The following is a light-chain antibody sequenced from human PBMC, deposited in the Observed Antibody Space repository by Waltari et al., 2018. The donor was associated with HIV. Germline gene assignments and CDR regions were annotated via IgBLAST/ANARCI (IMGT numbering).Light chain of an antibody. V-gene: IGKV1-12*01. J-gene: IGKJ4*01. Sequence: DIQMTQSPSYMSALVGDSVSLNFLANQSIYSFLAWYQQKPGEAPKLLIYSASSLENGVASRFFAFGSATDFTLTITGLQTEDFATYYCQQAASFPHTFGGGTKVEL. CDR2: SAS. CDR3: QQAASFPHT. CDR1: QSIYSF.